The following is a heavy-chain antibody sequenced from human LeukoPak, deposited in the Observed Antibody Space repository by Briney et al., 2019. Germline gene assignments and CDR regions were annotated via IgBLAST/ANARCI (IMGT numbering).Heavy chain of an antibody. J-gene: IGHJ4*02. Sequence: GGSLRLSCTASAFTLGDFYMSWIRQAPGKGLEWIAYISNVGLTTYYAESVKGRFTISRDNAKNSLYLQMNSLRAEDTAVYYCACDFRYLGHNFWGQGTLVTVSS. CDR1: AFTLGDFY. CDR2: ISNVGLTT. D-gene: IGHD2-21*02. V-gene: IGHV3-11*01. CDR3: ACDFRYLGHNF.